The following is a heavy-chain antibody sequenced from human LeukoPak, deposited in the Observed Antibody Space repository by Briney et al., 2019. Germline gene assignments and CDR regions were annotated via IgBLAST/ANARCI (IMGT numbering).Heavy chain of an antibody. CDR2: IYYSGST. V-gene: IGHV4-39*01. D-gene: IGHD5-18*01. CDR3: ARLGDSYATDY. CDR1: GGSISSSNYN. J-gene: IGHJ4*02. Sequence: SETLSLTCTVSGGSISSSNYNWGWIRQPPGKGLEWVGSIYYSGSTYYNPSLKSRVTISVDTSKNQFSLKLSSVTAADSAVYYCARLGDSYATDYWGQGTLVTVSS.